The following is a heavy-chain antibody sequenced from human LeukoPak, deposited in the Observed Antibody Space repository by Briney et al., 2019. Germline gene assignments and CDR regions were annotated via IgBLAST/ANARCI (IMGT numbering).Heavy chain of an antibody. V-gene: IGHV4-39*07. CDR3: ARRYSGSYPHYYYYYMDV. D-gene: IGHD1-26*01. CDR1: GGSISSNAYH. J-gene: IGHJ6*03. CDR2: IHYSGST. Sequence: PSETLSLTCTVSGGSISSNAYHWGWIRQPPGKGLEWIGSIHYSGSTYYNPSLKSRVTISVDTSKNQFSLKLSSVTAADTAVYYCARRYSGSYPHYYYYYMDVWGKGTTVTVSS.